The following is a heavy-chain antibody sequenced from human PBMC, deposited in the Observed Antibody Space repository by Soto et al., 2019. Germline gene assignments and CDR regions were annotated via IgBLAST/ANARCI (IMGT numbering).Heavy chain of an antibody. Sequence: QVQLVQSGAEVKKPGASVKVSCKASGYTFTGYFMHWVQQAPGQGLEWMGYINPNSGVTKYAQKFQGRVTLTRDTSINTAYMEMTMLTSDDTAVYYCARGGGTILAPLPWGQGTLVIVSS. CDR3: ARGGGTILAPLP. CDR2: INPNSGVT. D-gene: IGHD3-3*01. J-gene: IGHJ5*02. V-gene: IGHV1-2*02. CDR1: GYTFTGYF.